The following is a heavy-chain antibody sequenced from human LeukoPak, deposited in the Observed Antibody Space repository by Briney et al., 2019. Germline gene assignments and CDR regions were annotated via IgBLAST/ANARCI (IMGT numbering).Heavy chain of an antibody. CDR1: GFTVNSNH. Sequence: GGSLRLSCAASGFTVNSNHMYWVRQAPGKGLDWVSVISGSAHKIRYADSVKGRFTISRDNSENIVYLQMNNLRVEDTAVYYCAGRPTGYSSGYIHWGQGTLVTVSS. CDR2: ISGSAHKI. J-gene: IGHJ4*02. D-gene: IGHD5-18*01. V-gene: IGHV3-53*01. CDR3: AGRPTGYSSGYIH.